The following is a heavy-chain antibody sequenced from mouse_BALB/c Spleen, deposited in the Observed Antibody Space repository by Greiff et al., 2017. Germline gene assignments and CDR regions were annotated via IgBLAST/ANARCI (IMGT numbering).Heavy chain of an antibody. V-gene: IGHV5-6-4*01. CDR3: TRDRQLGLLAWFAY. J-gene: IGHJ3*01. CDR2: ISSGGSYT. CDR1: GFTFSSYT. D-gene: IGHD3-1*01. Sequence: EVMLVESGGGLVKPGGSLKLSCAASGFTFSSYTMSWVRQTPEKRLEWVATISSGGSYTYYPDSVKGRFTISRDNAKNTLYLQMSSLKSEDTAMYYCTRDRQLGLLAWFAYWGQGTLVTVSA.